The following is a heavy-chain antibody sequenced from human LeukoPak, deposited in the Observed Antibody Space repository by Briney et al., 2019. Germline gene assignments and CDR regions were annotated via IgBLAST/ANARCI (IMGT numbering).Heavy chain of an antibody. Sequence: ASVKVSCKASGYTFTRYYMHWVRQAPGQGLEWVGWINPNSGGTNYAQKFQVRVTMTSDTSISTAYMELSGLRSDDTAVYYCARDRCSSTSGSSSDYWGQGTLVTVSS. CDR1: GYTFTRYY. J-gene: IGHJ4*02. V-gene: IGHV1-2*02. D-gene: IGHD2-2*01. CDR2: INPNSGGT. CDR3: ARDRCSSTSGSSSDY.